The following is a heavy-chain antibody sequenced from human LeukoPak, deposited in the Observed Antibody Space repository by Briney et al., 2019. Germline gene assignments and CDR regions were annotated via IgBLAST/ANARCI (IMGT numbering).Heavy chain of an antibody. Sequence: SETLSLTCTVSGVSVNDGTYFWSWIRQPPGKGLEWIGEIYHSGSTNYNPSLKSRVTISVDKSKNQFSLKLSSVTAADTAVYYCARDGSYYDILTGYYHNWFDPWGQGTLVTVSS. D-gene: IGHD3-9*01. CDR3: ARDGSYYDILTGYYHNWFDP. CDR1: GVSVNDGTYF. CDR2: IYHSGST. J-gene: IGHJ5*02. V-gene: IGHV4-61*01.